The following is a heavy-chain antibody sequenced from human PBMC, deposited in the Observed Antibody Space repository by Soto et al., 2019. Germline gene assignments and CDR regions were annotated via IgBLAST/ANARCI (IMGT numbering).Heavy chain of an antibody. CDR3: ARTYCSGGSCYGEDWFDP. J-gene: IGHJ5*02. D-gene: IGHD2-15*01. Sequence: ASVKVSCKASGYTFTSYDINWVRQATGQGLEWMGWMNPNSGNTGYAQKFQGRVTMTRNTSISTAYMELSSLRSEDTAVYYCARTYCSGGSCYGEDWFDPWGQGTLVTVSS. V-gene: IGHV1-8*01. CDR2: MNPNSGNT. CDR1: GYTFTSYD.